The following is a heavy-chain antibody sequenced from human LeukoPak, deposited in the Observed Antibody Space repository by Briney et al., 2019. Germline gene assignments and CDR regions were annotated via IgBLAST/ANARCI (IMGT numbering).Heavy chain of an antibody. CDR3: ARDQVPAANHYYYGMDV. CDR1: GYTFTGYY. D-gene: IGHD2-2*01. J-gene: IGHJ6*02. Sequence: ASVKVSCKASGYTFTGYYMHWVRQAPGQGLEWMGWINPNSGGTNYAQKFQGRVTMTRDTSKSTVYMELSSLRSEDTAVYYCARDQVPAANHYYYGMDVWGQGTTVTVSS. CDR2: INPNSGGT. V-gene: IGHV1-2*02.